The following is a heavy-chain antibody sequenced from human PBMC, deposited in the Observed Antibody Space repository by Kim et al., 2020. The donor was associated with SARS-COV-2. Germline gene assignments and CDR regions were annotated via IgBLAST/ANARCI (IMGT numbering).Heavy chain of an antibody. Sequence: SVKVSCKASGGTFSSYAISWVRQAPGQGLEWMGGIIPIFGTANYAQKFQGRVTITADESTSTAYMELSSLRSEDTAVYYCAREVGYYGSGSPYYYYYYGMDVWGQGTTVTVSS. V-gene: IGHV1-69*13. J-gene: IGHJ6*02. CDR3: AREVGYYGSGSPYYYYYYGMDV. CDR1: GGTFSSYA. D-gene: IGHD3-10*01. CDR2: IIPIFGTA.